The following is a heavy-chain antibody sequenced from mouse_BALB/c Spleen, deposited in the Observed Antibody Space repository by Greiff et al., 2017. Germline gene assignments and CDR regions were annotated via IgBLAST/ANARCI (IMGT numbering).Heavy chain of an antibody. CDR3: ARAPTVVENAMDY. CDR2: IWGDGST. Sequence: VQLVESGPGLVAPSQSLSITCTVSGFSLTGYGVNWVRQPPGKGLEWLGMIWGDGSTDYNSALKSRLSISKDNSKSQVFLKMNSLQTDDTARYYCARAPTVVENAMDYWGQGTSVTVSS. D-gene: IGHD1-1*01. J-gene: IGHJ4*01. V-gene: IGHV2-6-7*01. CDR1: GFSLTGYG.